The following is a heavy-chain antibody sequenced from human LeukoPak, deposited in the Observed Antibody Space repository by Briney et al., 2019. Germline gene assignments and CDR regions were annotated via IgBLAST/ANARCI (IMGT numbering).Heavy chain of an antibody. D-gene: IGHD2-15*01. V-gene: IGHV5-51*01. CDR3: ARPAGLGYCSGGSCYHPGAFDI. CDR2: IYPGDSDT. Sequence: GESLEISCKGSGYSFTSYWIGWVRQMPGKGLEWMGIIYPGDSDTRYSPSFQGQVTISADKSISTAYLQWSSLKASDTAMYYCARPAGLGYCSGGSCYHPGAFDIWGQGTMVTVSS. CDR1: GYSFTSYW. J-gene: IGHJ3*02.